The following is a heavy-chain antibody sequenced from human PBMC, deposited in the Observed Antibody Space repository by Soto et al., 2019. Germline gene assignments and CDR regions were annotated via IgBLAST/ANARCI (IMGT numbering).Heavy chain of an antibody. CDR1: GGSISSYY. V-gene: IGHV4-59*01. CDR2: IYYSGST. J-gene: IGHJ4*02. Sequence: SETLSLTCTVSGGSISSYYWSWIRQPPGKGLEWIGYIYYSGSTNYNPSLKSRVTISVDTSKNQFSLKLSSVTAADTAVYYCARIRFLEWLFDYWGQGTLVTVSS. CDR3: ARIRFLEWLFDY. D-gene: IGHD3-3*01.